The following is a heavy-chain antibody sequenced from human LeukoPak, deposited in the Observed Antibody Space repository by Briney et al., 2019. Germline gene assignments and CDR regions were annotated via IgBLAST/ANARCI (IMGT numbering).Heavy chain of an antibody. Sequence: ASVKVSCKTSGYTFPSYDINWVRQATGQGLEWMGWMNPNSGNTGYARKIQGRVTITRNTSITTAYMELSSLRSEDTAVYYCARGPKWSGSYYYFDYWGQGTLVTVSS. CDR3: ARGPKWSGSYYYFDY. J-gene: IGHJ4*02. V-gene: IGHV1-8*01. CDR1: GYTFPSYD. D-gene: IGHD1-26*01. CDR2: MNPNSGNT.